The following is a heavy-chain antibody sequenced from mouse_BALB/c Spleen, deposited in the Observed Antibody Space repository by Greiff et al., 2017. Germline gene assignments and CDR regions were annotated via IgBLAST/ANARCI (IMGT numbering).Heavy chain of an antibody. CDR1: GFNITDYY. CDR2: IDPENGDT. Sequence: EVQLQQSGAELVRSGASVKLSCTASGFNITDYYMHWVKQRPEQGLEWIGWIDPENGDTEYAPKFQGKATMTADTSSNTAYLQLSSLTSEDTAVYYCNAARERFAYWGQGTLVTVSA. V-gene: IGHV14-4*02. J-gene: IGHJ3*01. D-gene: IGHD3-1*01. CDR3: NAARERFAY.